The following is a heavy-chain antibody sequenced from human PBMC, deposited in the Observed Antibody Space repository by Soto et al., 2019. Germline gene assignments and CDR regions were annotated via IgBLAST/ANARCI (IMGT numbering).Heavy chain of an antibody. D-gene: IGHD2-8*02. J-gene: IGHJ4*02. CDR2: IYYSGST. V-gene: IGHV4-39*02. CDR3: ARDKITGLFDY. CDR1: GGSISSSGYY. Sequence: SETLSLTCTVSGGSISSSGYYWGWIRQPPGKGLEWIGTIYYSGSTYYNPSLKSRVTISVDTSKNQFSLKLSSVTAADTAVYYCARDKITGLFDYWGQGTLVTVSS.